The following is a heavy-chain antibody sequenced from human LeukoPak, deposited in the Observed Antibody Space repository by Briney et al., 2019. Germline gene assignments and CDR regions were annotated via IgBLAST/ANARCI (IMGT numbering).Heavy chain of an antibody. V-gene: IGHV1-2*02. J-gene: IGHJ6*03. CDR1: GYIFTAYY. CDR2: INPNSGGT. Sequence: ASVKVSCKASGYIFTAYYMHWVRQARGQGLEWMGWINPNSGGTNYAQKFQGRVTMTRDTSISAAHMELSSLRSDDTAVYYCARDYCANGVCHPRYYYYMDVWGKGTTVTVSS. D-gene: IGHD2-8*01. CDR3: ARDYCANGVCHPRYYYYMDV.